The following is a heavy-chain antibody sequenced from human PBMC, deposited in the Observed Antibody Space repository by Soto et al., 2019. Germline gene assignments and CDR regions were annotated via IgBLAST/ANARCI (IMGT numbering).Heavy chain of an antibody. CDR2: ISYDGSNK. V-gene: IGHV3-30-3*01. CDR3: ARDRAYYDVLPGFGVGYGMDG. Sequence: QVQLVESGGGVVQPGRSLRLSCAASGFTFSSYAMHWVRQAPGKGLEWVAVISYDGSNKYYADSVEGRFTISRANSKNTMYLQMYSLRAEDTAVYYCARDRAYYDVLPGFGVGYGMDGWGQGTTVTVSS. CDR1: GFTFSSYA. D-gene: IGHD3-9*01. J-gene: IGHJ6*02.